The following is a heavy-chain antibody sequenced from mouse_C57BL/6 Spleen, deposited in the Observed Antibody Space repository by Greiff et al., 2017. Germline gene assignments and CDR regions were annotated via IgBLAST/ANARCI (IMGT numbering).Heavy chain of an antibody. V-gene: IGHV8-12*01. Sequence: QVTLKECGPGILQSSPTLSLSCSFSGFSLSTSGMGVSWIRQPPGKGLEWLAHISWDDDKRYNPSLKSRLTISEDTSRNQVFLKITSVDTADTATYYCARELLREAMDYWGQGTSVTVSS. CDR2: ISWDDDK. D-gene: IGHD1-1*01. CDR1: GFSLSTSGMG. J-gene: IGHJ4*01. CDR3: ARELLREAMDY.